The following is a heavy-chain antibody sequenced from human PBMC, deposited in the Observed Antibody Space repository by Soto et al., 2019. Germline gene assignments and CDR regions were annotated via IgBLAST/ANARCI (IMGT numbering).Heavy chain of an antibody. CDR2: IIPIFGTA. D-gene: IGHD6-13*01. CDR1: GGTFSSYA. J-gene: IGHJ6*02. Sequence: SVKVSCKASGGTFSSYAISWVRQAPGQGLEWMGGIIPIFGTANYAQKFQGRVTITADESTSTAYMELSSLRSEDTAVYYCAKVTKRAAAGRYEYYKYGMDVWGQGTTVTVSS. CDR3: AKVTKRAAAGRYEYYKYGMDV. V-gene: IGHV1-69*13.